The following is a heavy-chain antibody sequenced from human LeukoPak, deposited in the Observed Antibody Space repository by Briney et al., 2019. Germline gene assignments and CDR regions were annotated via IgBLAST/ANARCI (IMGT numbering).Heavy chain of an antibody. CDR3: AKGRSLGYCRTTSCYSLGYFQH. J-gene: IGHJ1*01. V-gene: IGHV3-23*01. D-gene: IGHD2-2*02. CDR1: GFTFSSYA. CDR2: ISGSGGST. Sequence: GGSLRLFCAASGFTFSSYAMSWVRQAPGKGLEWVSAISGSGGSTYYADSVKGRFTISRDNSKNTLYLQMNSLRAEDTAVHYCAKGRSLGYCRTTSCYSLGYFQHWGQGTLVTVSS.